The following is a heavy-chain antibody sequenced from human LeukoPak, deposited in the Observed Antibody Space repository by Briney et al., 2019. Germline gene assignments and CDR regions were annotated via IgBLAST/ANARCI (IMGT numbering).Heavy chain of an antibody. D-gene: IGHD3-22*01. Sequence: PGGSLRLSCAAPGFTFSSYGMHWVRQAPGKGLEWVAVIWYDGSNKYYADSAKGRFTISRDNSKNTLYLQMNSLRAEDTAVYYCARASAYYYDSSGRYYFDYWGQGTLVTVSS. J-gene: IGHJ4*02. CDR2: IWYDGSNK. CDR1: GFTFSSYG. V-gene: IGHV3-33*08. CDR3: ARASAYYYDSSGRYYFDY.